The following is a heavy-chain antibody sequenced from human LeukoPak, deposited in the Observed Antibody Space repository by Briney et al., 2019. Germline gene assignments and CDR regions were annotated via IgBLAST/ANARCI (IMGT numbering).Heavy chain of an antibody. CDR2: IYYSGST. J-gene: IGHJ5*02. V-gene: IGHV4-39*01. D-gene: IGHD6-13*01. CDR3: ATSIAAAWAGGWFDP. Sequence: SETLSLTCTVSGGSISSSSYYWGWIRQPPGKGLEWIGSIYYSGSTYYNPSLKSRVTISVDTSKNQFSLKLSSVTAADTAVYYCATSIAAAWAGGWFDPWGQGTLVTVSS. CDR1: GGSISSSSYY.